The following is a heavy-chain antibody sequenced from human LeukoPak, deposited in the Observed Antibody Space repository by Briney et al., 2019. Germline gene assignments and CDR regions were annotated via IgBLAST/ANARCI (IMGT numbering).Heavy chain of an antibody. CDR3: ARDHRYCSSTSCPEGYYGMDV. CDR2: IYYSGST. V-gene: IGHV4-59*01. D-gene: IGHD2-2*01. Sequence: SETLSLTCTVSGDSISNYYWSWIRQPPGKGLEWIGYIYYSGSTNYNPSLKSRVTISVDTSKNQFSLKLSSVTAADTAVYYCARDHRYCSSTSCPEGYYGMDVWGQGTTVTVSS. J-gene: IGHJ6*02. CDR1: GDSISNYY.